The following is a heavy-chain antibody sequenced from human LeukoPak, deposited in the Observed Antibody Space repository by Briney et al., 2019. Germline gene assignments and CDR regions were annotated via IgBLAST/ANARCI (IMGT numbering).Heavy chain of an antibody. CDR1: GFTFSSYG. Sequence: QPGRSLRLSCAASGFTFSSYGMHWVRQAPGKGLEWVAVISYDGSNKYYANSVKGRFTISRDNSKNTLYLQMNSLRAEDTAVYYCAKDTYYYDSSGYPHPDYWGQGTLVTVSS. D-gene: IGHD3-22*01. CDR3: AKDTYYYDSSGYPHPDY. J-gene: IGHJ4*02. V-gene: IGHV3-30*18. CDR2: ISYDGSNK.